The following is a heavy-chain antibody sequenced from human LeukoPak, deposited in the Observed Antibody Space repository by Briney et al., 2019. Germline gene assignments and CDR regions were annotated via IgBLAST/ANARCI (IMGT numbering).Heavy chain of an antibody. CDR3: ARVGSSSSYYYYMDV. CDR1: GGSISSYY. V-gene: IGHV4-59*12. J-gene: IGHJ6*03. Sequence: SETLSLTCTVSGGSISSYYWSWIRQPPGKGLEWIGYIYYSGSTNYNPSLKSRVTISVDESKNQFSLKLSSVTAADTAVYYCARVGSSSSYYYYMDVWGKGTTVTVSS. D-gene: IGHD6-6*01. CDR2: IYYSGST.